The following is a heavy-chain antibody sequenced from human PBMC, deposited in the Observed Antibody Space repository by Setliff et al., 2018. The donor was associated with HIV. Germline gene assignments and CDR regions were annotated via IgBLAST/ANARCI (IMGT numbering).Heavy chain of an antibody. J-gene: IGHJ3*02. CDR2: IYSSGST. CDR1: GGSISSGSYY. V-gene: IGHV4-61*09. Sequence: NPSETLSLTCTVSGGSISSGSYYWNWIRQPAGKGLEWIGHIYSSGSTNYNPSLKSRVTISVDTSKNQFSLKLSSVTAADTAVYYCARDYDFWSGWKAFDIWGQGTMVTVS. CDR3: ARDYDFWSGWKAFDI. D-gene: IGHD3-3*01.